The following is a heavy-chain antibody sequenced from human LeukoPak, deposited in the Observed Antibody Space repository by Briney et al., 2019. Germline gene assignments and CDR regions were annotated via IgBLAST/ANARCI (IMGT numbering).Heavy chain of an antibody. V-gene: IGHV3-74*01. Sequence: GGSLRLSCAASGFTFSNYWMHWVRQVPGKGLVWVSRINDDGSATFYADSVKGRFTISRDNAKNTLFLQINSLRAEDTAVYYCAREEGGKLGIDYYFDYWGQGTLVTVSS. CDR1: GFTFSNYW. CDR3: AREEGGKLGIDYYFDY. D-gene: IGHD7-27*01. CDR2: INDDGSAT. J-gene: IGHJ4*02.